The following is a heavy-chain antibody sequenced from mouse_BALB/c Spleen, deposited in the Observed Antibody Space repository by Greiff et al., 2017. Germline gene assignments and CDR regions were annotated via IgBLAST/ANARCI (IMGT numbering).Heavy chain of an antibody. J-gene: IGHJ2*01. CDR2: IYPGDGDT. Sequence: VHLQESGPELVKPGASVKISCKASGYAFSSSWMNWVKQRPGQGLEWIGRIYPGDGDTNYNGKFKGKATLTADKSSSTAYMQLSSLTSEDSAIYYCARDYGSRDFDYWGQGTTLTVSS. V-gene: IGHV1-82*01. D-gene: IGHD1-1*01. CDR1: GYAFSSSW. CDR3: ARDYGSRDFDY.